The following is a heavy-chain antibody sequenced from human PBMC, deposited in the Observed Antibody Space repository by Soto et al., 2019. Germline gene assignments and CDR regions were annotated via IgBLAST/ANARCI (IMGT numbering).Heavy chain of an antibody. CDR2: MNQGGSEI. V-gene: IGHV3-7*01. Sequence: GSLRLSCGASGFSFISYWIIFFRQAPGKGLEWVANMNQGGSEINYVDSVRGRFTISRDNAKNLLYLQMNSLRVEDTAVYHCARDRGYSTFDIWGQGTMVTVSS. D-gene: IGHD2-2*01. CDR3: ARDRGYSTFDI. CDR1: GFSFISYW. J-gene: IGHJ3*02.